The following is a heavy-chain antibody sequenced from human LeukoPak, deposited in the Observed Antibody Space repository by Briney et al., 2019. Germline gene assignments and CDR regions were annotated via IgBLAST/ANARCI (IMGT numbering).Heavy chain of an antibody. CDR1: GGSVSSSSYY. CDR3: ARGRAAAGTPVDY. J-gene: IGHJ4*02. V-gene: IGHV4-61*01. Sequence: SETLSLTCTVSGGSVSSSSYYWSWIRQPPGKGLEWIGYIYYSGSTNYNPSLKSRVTISVDISKNQFSLKLNSVTAADTAVYYCARGRAAAGTPVDYWGQGILVTVSS. CDR2: IYYSGST. D-gene: IGHD6-13*01.